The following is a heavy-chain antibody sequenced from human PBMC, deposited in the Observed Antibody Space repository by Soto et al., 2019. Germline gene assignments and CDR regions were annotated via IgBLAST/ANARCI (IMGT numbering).Heavy chain of an antibody. Sequence: ASVKVSCKASGYTFTTYDINWVRQAPGQGLEWMGWMNPNRTNTGYAEKFQGRVTMTRDTSISTAYMELSSLRYDDTAVYYCVRGGFLSHDHVIIAPATLGFDPWGQGPLVTLSS. D-gene: IGHD2-2*01. J-gene: IGHJ5*02. CDR2: MNPNRTNT. CDR1: GYTFTTYD. CDR3: VRGGFLSHDHVIIAPATLGFDP. V-gene: IGHV1-8*01.